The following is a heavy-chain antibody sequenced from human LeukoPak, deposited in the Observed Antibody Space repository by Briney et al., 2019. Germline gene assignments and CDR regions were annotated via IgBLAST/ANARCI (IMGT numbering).Heavy chain of an antibody. V-gene: IGHV4-38-2*01. CDR1: GYSISSGYY. CDR3: ARRTAVAGIDY. CDR2: IYHSGST. J-gene: IGHJ4*02. D-gene: IGHD6-19*01. Sequence: SETLSLTCAVSGYSISSGYYWGWIRQPPGKGLEWIGSIYHSGSTYYNPSLKSRVTISADTSKNQFSLKLSSVTAADTAVYYCARRTAVAGIDYWGQGTLVTVSS.